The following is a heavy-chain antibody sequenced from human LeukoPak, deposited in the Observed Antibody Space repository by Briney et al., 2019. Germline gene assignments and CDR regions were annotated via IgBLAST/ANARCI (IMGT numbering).Heavy chain of an antibody. CDR3: ASHGNVWPRGS. J-gene: IGHJ4*02. D-gene: IGHD1-1*01. CDR1: GLPFNNEQ. CDR2: IKNKTGGGTT. Sequence: GGPLTLPCTASGLPFNNEQEIWVPHTPGKGLEWVIRIKNKTGGGTTEYGEPAKGRFTSQREDSKNTPYLQMSSLKTEDTAVDYFASHGNVWPRGSRGQGRLVGVCS. V-gene: IGHV3-15*01.